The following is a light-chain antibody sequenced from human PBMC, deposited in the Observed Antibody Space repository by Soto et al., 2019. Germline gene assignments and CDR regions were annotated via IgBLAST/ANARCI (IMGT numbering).Light chain of an antibody. J-gene: IGLJ1*01. CDR3: SSHTHINASACV. CDR1: SGDIGSYNH. CDR2: EVT. Sequence: QSVLTQPASVSGSPGQSITISCTGTSGDIGSYNHVSWYQQHPGKAPKLIIYEVTDRPSGVSNRFSGSKSGNTASLTISGLQAEDAAEYFTSSHTHINASACVFGTGTKVTVL. V-gene: IGLV2-14*01.